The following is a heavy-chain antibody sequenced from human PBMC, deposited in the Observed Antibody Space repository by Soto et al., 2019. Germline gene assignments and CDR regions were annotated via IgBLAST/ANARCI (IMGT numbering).Heavy chain of an antibody. CDR2: IYFSGTT. D-gene: IGHD3-22*01. J-gene: IGHJ5*02. CDR3: ARRDRSGFSYWLDT. V-gene: IGHV4-31*03. Sequence: TLSLTCTVSGGSISSGDYYWSWIRQHPGKGLEWIGTIYFSGTTYYNPSLKSRVTISVDTSKSQFSLKLSSVTAADTAVYYCARRDRSGFSYWLDTWGQGTLVTVSS. CDR1: GGSISSGDYY.